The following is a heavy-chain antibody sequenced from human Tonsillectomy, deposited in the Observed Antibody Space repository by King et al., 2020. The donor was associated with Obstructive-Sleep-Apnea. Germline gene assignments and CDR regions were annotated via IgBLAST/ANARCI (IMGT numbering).Heavy chain of an antibody. CDR2: IRRKVYGGTT. Sequence: VQLVESGGGLVQPGRSLRLSCTASGFTCGDYSMSWFRQAPGKGLEWVGFIRRKVYGGTTEYAESVKGRFTISRDDSKSIAYLHMTSLKTEDTAVYYCTRDLGYYDTSGYLGFYWGQGTLVTVSS. V-gene: IGHV3-49*03. D-gene: IGHD3-22*01. J-gene: IGHJ4*02. CDR3: TRDLGYYDTSGYLGFY. CDR1: GFTCGDYS.